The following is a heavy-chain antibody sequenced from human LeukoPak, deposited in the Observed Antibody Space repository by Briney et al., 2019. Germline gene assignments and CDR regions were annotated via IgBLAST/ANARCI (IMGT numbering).Heavy chain of an antibody. Sequence: GGSLRLSCAASGFTFSGSAMHWVRQASGKGLEWVGRIRSKANSYATAYAVSVKGRFTISRDDSKNTAYLQMNSLKTEDTAVYYCTRLSQSDYWGQGTLVTVSS. CDR1: GFTFSGSA. CDR2: IRSKANSYAT. V-gene: IGHV3-73*01. J-gene: IGHJ4*02. CDR3: TRLSQSDY.